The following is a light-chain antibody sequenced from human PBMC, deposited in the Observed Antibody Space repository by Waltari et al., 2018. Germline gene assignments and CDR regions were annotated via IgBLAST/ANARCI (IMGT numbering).Light chain of an antibody. CDR2: DAS. J-gene: IGKJ3*01. CDR1: QSVSTY. Sequence: EIVLTQSPPTLSLSPGERTTLSCRASQSVSTYLAWYQQKPVQAPRLLIYDASNRATGIPARFSGSGSGTDFTLTISSLEPEDSAVYYCQQRSDWPPLFTFGPGTKVDIK. CDR3: QQRSDWPPLFT. V-gene: IGKV3-11*01.